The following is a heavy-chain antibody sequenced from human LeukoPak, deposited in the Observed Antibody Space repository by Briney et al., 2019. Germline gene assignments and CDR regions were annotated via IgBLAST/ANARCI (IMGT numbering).Heavy chain of an antibody. D-gene: IGHD5-18*01. CDR2: ISYDGGKK. V-gene: IGHV3-30*18. CDR1: GFTFSTYG. CDR3: AKGKQQWWTFDALDI. J-gene: IGHJ3*02. Sequence: PGGSLRLSCAASGFTFSTYGMHWVRQAPGKGREGEASISYDGGKKYYADSVKGRFTISRDNSKNTLYLQINSLIPDDTAVYYCAKGKQQWWTFDALDIWGQGTTVTVSS.